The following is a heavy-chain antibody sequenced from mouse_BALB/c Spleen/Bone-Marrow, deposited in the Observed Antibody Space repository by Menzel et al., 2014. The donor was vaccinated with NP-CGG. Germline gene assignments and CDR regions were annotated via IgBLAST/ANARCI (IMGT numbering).Heavy chain of an antibody. J-gene: IGHJ4*01. CDR1: GHTFSNYW. D-gene: IGHD2-3*01. Sequence: QVHVKQSGAELMKPGASVKISCKATGHTFSNYWIEWIKQRPGHGLEWIGEILPGSGSSNYNEKLKGKAKFTADTSSNTDYMQLSSLTSEDSAVYYCARTADGYYYAMDYWGQGTSVTVSS. CDR2: ILPGSGSS. V-gene: IGHV1-9*01. CDR3: ARTADGYYYAMDY.